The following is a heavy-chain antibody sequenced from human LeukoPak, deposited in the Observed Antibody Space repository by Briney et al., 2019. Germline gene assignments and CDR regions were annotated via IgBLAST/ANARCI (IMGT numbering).Heavy chain of an antibody. J-gene: IGHJ4*02. CDR1: GFTFSSHW. V-gene: IGHV3-74*01. CDR3: ARGATYAYYQDY. Sequence: GGSLRLSCADSGFTFSSHWMHWLRQAPGKGLVWVSRIKYDASSTSYADSVKGRFTISRDNAKNTLYLQMNSLRAEDTAVYYCARGATYAYYQDYWGQGTLVTVSS. CDR2: IKYDASST. D-gene: IGHD1-26*01.